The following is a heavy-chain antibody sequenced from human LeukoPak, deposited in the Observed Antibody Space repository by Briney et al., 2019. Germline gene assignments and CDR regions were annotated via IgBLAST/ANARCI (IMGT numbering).Heavy chain of an antibody. J-gene: IGHJ4*02. V-gene: IGHV3-48*03. CDR3: ARNVYDLRGQWLVPGFDY. D-gene: IGHD6-19*01. CDR2: IGTIISTT. Sequence: GGSLRLSCAASGFTFGSYEMNWVRQAQGKGLEWVSYIGTIISTTYYADSVKGRFTVSRDDAKSSLYLQMSSLRAEDTAVYYCARNVYDLRGQWLVPGFDYWGQGTLVTVSS. CDR1: GFTFGSYE.